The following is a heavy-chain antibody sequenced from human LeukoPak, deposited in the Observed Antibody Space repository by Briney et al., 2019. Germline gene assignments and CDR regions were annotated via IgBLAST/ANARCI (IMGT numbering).Heavy chain of an antibody. CDR2: ISYDGSNK. V-gene: IGHV3-30*14. J-gene: IGHJ3*02. CDR1: GFTFSSYA. CDR3: ARDSKYAFDI. Sequence: GGSLRLSCAASGFTFSSYAMHWVRQAPGKGLEWVAVISYDGSNKYYADSVKGRFIISRDNSKNTLYLQMNSLRAEDTAVYYCARDSKYAFDIWGQGTMVTVSS.